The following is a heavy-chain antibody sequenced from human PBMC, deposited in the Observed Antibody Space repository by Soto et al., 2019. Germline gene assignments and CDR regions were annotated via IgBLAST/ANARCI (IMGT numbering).Heavy chain of an antibody. D-gene: IGHD3-10*01. CDR3: AAKLGFGKLSVV. J-gene: IGHJ6*02. CDR2: IIPLFATT. CDR1: GDTFKNCV. V-gene: IGHV1-69*01. Sequence: QVQVVQSGVEVRRPGSSVKVSCKASGDTFKNCVISWVRQAPGQGLEWMGGIIPLFATTDFAQRFQDRLTITTDESTTTAYMELSRLRSEDTATYYCAAKLGFGKLSVVWGQGTTVIVSS.